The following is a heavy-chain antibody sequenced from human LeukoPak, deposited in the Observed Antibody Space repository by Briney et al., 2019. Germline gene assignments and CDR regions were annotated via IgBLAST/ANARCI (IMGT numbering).Heavy chain of an antibody. V-gene: IGHV4-59*08. J-gene: IGHJ4*02. Sequence: SETLSLACTVSGGSISGYYWSWIRQPPGKGLEWIGYIYYSGSTNYNPSLKSRVTISVDTSKNQFSLKLISVTAADTAVYYCARGRYGSGYLDYWGQGTLVTVSS. CDR2: IYYSGST. D-gene: IGHD3-10*01. CDR3: ARGRYGSGYLDY. CDR1: GGSISGYY.